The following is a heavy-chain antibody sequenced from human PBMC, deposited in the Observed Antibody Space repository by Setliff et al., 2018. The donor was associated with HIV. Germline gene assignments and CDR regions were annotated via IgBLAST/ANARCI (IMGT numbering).Heavy chain of an antibody. V-gene: IGHV4-38-2*01. CDR1: GYSMSSGYY. CDR2: VYHTGST. J-gene: IGHJ4*02. CDR3: ARHAAGPDGPFDY. Sequence: SETLSLTCGVSGYSMSSGYYWGWIRQPQGKGLEWIGNVYHTGSTSYNPSLKSRVTISVDTSKNQFSLKLSSVIAADTAVYYCARHAAGPDGPFDYWGQGTLVTVSS. D-gene: IGHD2-2*01.